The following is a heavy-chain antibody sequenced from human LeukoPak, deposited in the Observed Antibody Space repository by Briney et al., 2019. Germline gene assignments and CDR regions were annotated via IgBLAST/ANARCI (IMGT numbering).Heavy chain of an antibody. CDR2: MTPDGHEE. V-gene: IGHV3-7*01. J-gene: IGHJ4*02. CDR1: GFTFRTYF. D-gene: IGHD5-24*01. CDR3: ARWRWRQSEFDY. Sequence: GGSLRLSCAASGFTFRTYFMGWVRQAPGKGLECGANMTPDGHEEYCVDSVKGRFTISRDNAGNSLSLQMNSLRAEATAIYYCARWRWRQSEFDYWGQGTLVTVSS.